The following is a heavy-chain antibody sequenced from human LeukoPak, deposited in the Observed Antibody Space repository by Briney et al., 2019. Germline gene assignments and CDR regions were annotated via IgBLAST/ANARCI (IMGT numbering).Heavy chain of an antibody. CDR1: GFTFSSYA. J-gene: IGHJ4*02. CDR3: AKARAGYNSYYFDY. Sequence: AGGSLRPSCAASGFTFSSYAMSWVRQAPGKGLEWVSAISGSGGSTYYADSVKGRFTISRDNSKNTLYLQMNSLRAEDTAVYYCAKARAGYNSYYFDYWGQGTLVTVSS. CDR2: ISGSGGST. V-gene: IGHV3-23*01. D-gene: IGHD5-24*01.